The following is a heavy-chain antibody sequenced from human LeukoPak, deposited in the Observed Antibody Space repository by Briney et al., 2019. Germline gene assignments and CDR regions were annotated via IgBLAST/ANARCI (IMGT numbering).Heavy chain of an antibody. V-gene: IGHV3-23*01. CDR3: AKMAYYYDSTSDY. CDR1: GFTFNSYA. J-gene: IGHJ4*02. Sequence: GGSLRLSCAASGFTFNSYAMNWVRQAPGKGLEWVSAISGSGTSTYYADSVKGRFTISRDNSKNTLYLQMNSLRAEDTAVYFCAKMAYYYDSTSDYWGQGTLVTVSS. CDR2: ISGSGTST. D-gene: IGHD3-22*01.